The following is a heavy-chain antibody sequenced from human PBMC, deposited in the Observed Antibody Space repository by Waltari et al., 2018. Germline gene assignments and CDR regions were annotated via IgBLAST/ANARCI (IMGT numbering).Heavy chain of an antibody. J-gene: IGHJ3*01. CDR3: ATYIGASVGTAAFDV. V-gene: IGHV4-39*01. CDR1: GVSITSNRHY. CDR2: VSYSGTT. Sequence: QLQLQESGPRLVRPSETLSLICRVSGVSITSNRHYWAWIRQSPGQGLDWIGTVSYSGTTYLSPSLKSRVSVSRDTSKNQVSLILGSVTAADMAVYYCATYIGASVGTAAFDVWGQGTMVTVSS. D-gene: IGHD5-12*01.